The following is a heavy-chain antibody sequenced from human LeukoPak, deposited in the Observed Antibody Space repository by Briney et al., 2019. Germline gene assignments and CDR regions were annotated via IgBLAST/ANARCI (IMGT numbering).Heavy chain of an antibody. V-gene: IGHV4-59*01. Sequence: SETLSLTCTVSGGSISSYYWSWIRQPPGKGLGWIGYIYYSGSTNYNPSLKSRVTISVDTSKNQFSLKLSSVTAADTAVYYCASSVIEYYYDSSGYYLLSYFDYWGQGTLVTVSS. CDR1: GGSISSYY. CDR3: ASSVIEYYYDSSGYYLLSYFDY. J-gene: IGHJ4*02. CDR2: IYYSGST. D-gene: IGHD3-22*01.